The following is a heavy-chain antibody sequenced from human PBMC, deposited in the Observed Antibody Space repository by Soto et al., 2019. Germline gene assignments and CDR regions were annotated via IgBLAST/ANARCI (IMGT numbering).Heavy chain of an antibody. CDR1: GYTFTACG. CDR3: AMQFGSGIHCDNWFDP. CDR2: ISTYNDDT. Sequence: QVQLVQSGPEVKKPGASVKVSCQTSGYTFTACGITWVRQAPGQGLEWMGWISTYNDDTKYAQKVQGRLTMTTDTYTSTDYREMGSLTSADTAVYYCAMQFGSGIHCDNWFDPWGQGTLVTVSS. J-gene: IGHJ5*02. D-gene: IGHD2-15*01. V-gene: IGHV1-18*01.